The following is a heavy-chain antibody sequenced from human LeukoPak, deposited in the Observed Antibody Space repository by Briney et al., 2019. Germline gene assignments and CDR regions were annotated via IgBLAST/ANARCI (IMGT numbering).Heavy chain of an antibody. D-gene: IGHD5-24*01. J-gene: IGHJ4*02. CDR3: ARGRWLQWMYYFDY. V-gene: IGHV3-43*02. CDR1: GFTFDDYA. Sequence: GGSLRLSCAASGFTFDDYAMHWVRQAPGKGLEWVSLISGDGGSTYYANSVKGRFTISRDNGKNSLYLQMNSLRTEDTALYYCARGRWLQWMYYFDYWGQGTLVTVSS. CDR2: ISGDGGST.